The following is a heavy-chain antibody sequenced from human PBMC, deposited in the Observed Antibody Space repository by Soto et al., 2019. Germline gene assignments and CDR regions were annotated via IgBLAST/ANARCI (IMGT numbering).Heavy chain of an antibody. D-gene: IGHD1-1*01. CDR3: ARGRYGDY. J-gene: IGHJ4*02. Sequence: QVHLVQSGAEVKKPGASVKVSCKGSGYTFTSYGITWVRQAPGQGLEWMGWISAHNRNTNYAQTLQGRVTVTRDTSTSAAYMEMRSLITDDTAVYDCARGRYGDYWGQGALVTVSS. CDR1: GYTFTSYG. V-gene: IGHV1-18*01. CDR2: ISAHNRNT.